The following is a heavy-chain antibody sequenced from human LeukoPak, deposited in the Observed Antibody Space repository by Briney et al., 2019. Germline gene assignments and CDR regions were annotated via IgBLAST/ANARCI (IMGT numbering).Heavy chain of an antibody. Sequence: GRSLRLSCAASGFTFSSYGMHWVRQAPGKGLEWVAVISYDGIKKYYTDSLKGRFTISRDNSKNTLYLQMNSLRAEDTAIYYCAKDWGDCNGGRCYYEMYNYFDSWGQGTLVTVSS. D-gene: IGHD2-15*01. CDR3: AKDWGDCNGGRCYYEMYNYFDS. CDR1: GFTFSSYG. V-gene: IGHV3-30*18. CDR2: ISYDGIKK. J-gene: IGHJ5*01.